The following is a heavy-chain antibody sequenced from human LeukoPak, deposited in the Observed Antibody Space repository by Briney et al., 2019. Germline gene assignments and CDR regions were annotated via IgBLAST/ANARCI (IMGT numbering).Heavy chain of an antibody. Sequence: TGGSLRLSRAASGFTFDDYAMHWVRQAPGKGLEWVSGISWNSGSIGYADSVKGRFTISRDNAKNSLYLQMNSLRAEDMALYYCAKDSGAGYSYGHIDYWGQGTLVTVSS. J-gene: IGHJ4*02. CDR2: ISWNSGSI. V-gene: IGHV3-9*03. CDR1: GFTFDDYA. CDR3: AKDSGAGYSYGHIDY. D-gene: IGHD5-18*01.